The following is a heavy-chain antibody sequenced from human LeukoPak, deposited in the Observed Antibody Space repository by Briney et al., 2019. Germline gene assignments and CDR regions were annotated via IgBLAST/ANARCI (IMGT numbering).Heavy chain of an antibody. Sequence: ASVKVSCMASGYTFTGYYMHWVRQAPGQGLEWMGWINPNSGGTNYAQKFQGRVTMTRDTSISTAYMELSRLRSDDTAVYYCARGDFWSGYSGAFDIWGQGTMVTVSS. CDR1: GYTFTGYY. CDR3: ARGDFWSGYSGAFDI. D-gene: IGHD3-3*01. J-gene: IGHJ3*02. CDR2: INPNSGGT. V-gene: IGHV1-2*02.